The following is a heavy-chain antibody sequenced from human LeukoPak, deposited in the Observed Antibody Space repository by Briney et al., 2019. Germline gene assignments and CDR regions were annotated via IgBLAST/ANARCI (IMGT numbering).Heavy chain of an antibody. Sequence: SETLSLTCTVSGGSISSDYWSWIRQPPGKGLEWIGYIYTSGSNHYNPSLKSRVTVSGDTSKNQFSLKLSSVTAADTAVYYCARQKAGNCFNPWGQGTPVTVSS. J-gene: IGHJ5*02. CDR3: ARQKAGNCFNP. CDR1: GGSISSDY. V-gene: IGHV4-4*09. CDR2: IYTSGSN. D-gene: IGHD6-19*01.